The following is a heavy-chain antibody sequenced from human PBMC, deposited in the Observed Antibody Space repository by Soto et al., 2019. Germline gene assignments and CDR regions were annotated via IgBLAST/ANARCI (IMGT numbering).Heavy chain of an antibody. CDR1: GGSISSGGYY. V-gene: IGHV4-31*03. CDR3: ARHPYTPMHPGDWYFDL. Sequence: QVQLQESGPGLVKPSQTLSLTCTVSGGSISSGGYYWSWIRQHPGKGLEWIGYIHYSGSTSYNSSLKTRITISRDTSKNQFSLNLSSVTAAHTAVYYWARHPYTPMHPGDWYFDLWGRGTLVTVSS. J-gene: IGHJ2*01. D-gene: IGHD5-18*01. CDR2: IHYSGST.